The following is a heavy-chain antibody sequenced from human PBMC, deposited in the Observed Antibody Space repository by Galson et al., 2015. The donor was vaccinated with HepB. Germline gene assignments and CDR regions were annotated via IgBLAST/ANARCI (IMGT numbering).Heavy chain of an antibody. CDR1: GFTFSSYA. D-gene: IGHD3-10*01. V-gene: IGHV3-23*01. J-gene: IGHJ4*02. CDR2: ISGGGGRT. CDR3: AKDLNYGSGTYGEVDY. Sequence: SLRLSCAASGFTFSSYAMNWVRQAPGKGLEWVSSISGGGGRTYYADSVKGRFTISRDNSKNTLYLHMNSLRAEDTAVYYCAKDLNYGSGTYGEVDYWGQGILVTVSS.